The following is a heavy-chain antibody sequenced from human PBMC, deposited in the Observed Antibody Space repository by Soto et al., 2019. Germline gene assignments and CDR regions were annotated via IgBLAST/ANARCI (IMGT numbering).Heavy chain of an antibody. D-gene: IGHD3-22*01. Sequence: SETLSLTCGVSSGSISSGGYSWTWIRQPPGKGREWIGYIYHGGSTYYGPSLKSRVTISLDRSKNQFSLELRSVTAADTAVYYSARGGAGSGYYLFDPWGQGTLVTVSS. CDR2: IYHGGST. CDR3: ARGGAGSGYYLFDP. J-gene: IGHJ5*02. CDR1: SGSISSGGYS. V-gene: IGHV4-30-2*01.